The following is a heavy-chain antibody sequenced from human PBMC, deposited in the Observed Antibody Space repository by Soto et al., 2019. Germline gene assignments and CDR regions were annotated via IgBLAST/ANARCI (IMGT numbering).Heavy chain of an antibody. CDR3: ARGGSLNWYFDL. CDR2: INSDGSST. Sequence: EVQLVESGGGLVQPGGSLRLSCAASGFNFSSYWRHWVRQAPWKGLVWVSRINSDGSSTSYADSVKGRFTISRDNAKTTLYLQMNSLRAEDTAVYYCARGGSLNWYFDLWGRGTLVTVSS. J-gene: IGHJ2*01. V-gene: IGHV3-74*01. D-gene: IGHD1-26*01. CDR1: GFNFSSYW.